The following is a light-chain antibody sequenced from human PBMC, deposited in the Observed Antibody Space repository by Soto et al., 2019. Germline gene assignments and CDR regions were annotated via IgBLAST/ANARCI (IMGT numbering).Light chain of an antibody. CDR1: TGAVTSGHY. J-gene: IGLJ2*01. Sequence: QAVVTQEPSVTVSPGGTVTLTCGSSTGAVTSGHYPYWFQQKPGQAPRTLIYDTSNKHSWTPARFSGSLLGGKAALTLSGAQPEDEAEYYCLLSYSGAHVVFGRGTKVTVL. V-gene: IGLV7-46*01. CDR3: LLSYSGAHVV. CDR2: DTS.